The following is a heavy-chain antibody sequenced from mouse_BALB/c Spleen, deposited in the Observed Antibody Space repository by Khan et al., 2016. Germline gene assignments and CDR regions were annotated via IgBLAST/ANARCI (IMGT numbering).Heavy chain of an antibody. J-gene: IGHJ3*01. Sequence: EVKLEASGGGLVQPGGSMKLSCVASGFTFSNYWMNWVRQSPEKGLEWVAEIRLKSNNYATHYAESVKGRFTISRDDSKSSVYLQMNNLRAEDTGIYYCTRQLGLAYWGQGTLVTVSA. CDR2: IRLKSNNYAT. CDR3: TRQLGLAY. V-gene: IGHV6-6*02. CDR1: GFTFSNYW. D-gene: IGHD3-1*01.